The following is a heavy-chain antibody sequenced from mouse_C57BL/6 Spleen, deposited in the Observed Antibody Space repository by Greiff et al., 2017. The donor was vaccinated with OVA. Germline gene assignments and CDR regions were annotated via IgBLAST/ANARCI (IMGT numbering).Heavy chain of an antibody. D-gene: IGHD1-1*01. CDR3: ARSYGSTDFDY. CDR2: IYPRSGNT. J-gene: IGHJ2*01. CDR1: GYTFTSYG. V-gene: IGHV1-81*01. Sequence: VKLVESGAELARPGASVKPSCKASGYTFTSYGISWVKQRTGQGLEWIGEIYPRSGNTYYNEKFKGKATLTADKSSSTAYMELRSLTSEDSAVYFCARSYGSTDFDYWGQGTTLTVSS.